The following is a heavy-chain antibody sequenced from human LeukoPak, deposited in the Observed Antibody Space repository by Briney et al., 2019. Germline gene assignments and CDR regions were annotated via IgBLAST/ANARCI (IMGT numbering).Heavy chain of an antibody. CDR2: IYHSGST. V-gene: IGHV4-38-2*02. CDR3: AKDSHITMILVAEWGFDY. J-gene: IGHJ4*02. CDR1: GYSISSGYY. Sequence: SETLSLTCTVSGYSISSGYYWGWIRQPPGKGLEWIGSIYHSGSTYYNPSLKSRVTISVDTSKNQFSLKLSSVTAADTAVYYCAKDSHITMILVAEWGFDYWGQGTLVTVSS. D-gene: IGHD3-22*01.